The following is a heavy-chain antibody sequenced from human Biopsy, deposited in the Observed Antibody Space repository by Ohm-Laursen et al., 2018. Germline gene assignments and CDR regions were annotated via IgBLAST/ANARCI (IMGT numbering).Heavy chain of an antibody. Sequence: SDTLSLTCTVSGVSVTSRGYYWSWIRQPPGKGLEWIGEMNHGGSTNYNSSLKSRVTISVDTSKNQFSLKLNSVTAADTAVYYCARGSNWNDWSFDYWGQGTVVTVPS. J-gene: IGHJ4*02. CDR1: GVSVTSRGYY. CDR2: MNHGGST. D-gene: IGHD1-20*01. V-gene: IGHV4-34*01. CDR3: ARGSNWNDWSFDY.